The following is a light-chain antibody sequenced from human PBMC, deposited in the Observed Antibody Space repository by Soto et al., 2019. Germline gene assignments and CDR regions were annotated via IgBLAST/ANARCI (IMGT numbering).Light chain of an antibody. CDR3: QQYGSSPRT. CDR2: STA. V-gene: IGKV3-20*01. CDR1: QSVSSPF. Sequence: IVLSQSPGTLSLSPGERAALSCRASQSVSSPFLAWYQQKSGQPPRLLIYSTAGRANGIPVRFRGSGSGTDFTLTNSSLEPEDSAVYYCQQYGSSPRTFGQGTKVDIK. J-gene: IGKJ1*01.